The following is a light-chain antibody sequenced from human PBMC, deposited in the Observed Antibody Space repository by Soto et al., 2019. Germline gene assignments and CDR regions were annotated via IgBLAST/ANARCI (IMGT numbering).Light chain of an antibody. V-gene: IGKV1-39*01. Sequence: DIQMTQSPSSRSASVGDRVTITCRASQSMSRSLNWYQHKPGKAPKLLIYAASSLQSGVPSRLSGSGSGTDFTLTISSLQPEDFATYYCQQSYSIPWTFGQGTKVDIK. J-gene: IGKJ1*01. CDR2: AAS. CDR1: QSMSRS. CDR3: QQSYSIPWT.